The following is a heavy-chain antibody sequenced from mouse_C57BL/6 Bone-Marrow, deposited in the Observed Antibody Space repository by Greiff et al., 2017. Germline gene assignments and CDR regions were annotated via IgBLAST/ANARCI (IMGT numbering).Heavy chain of an antibody. Sequence: EVKLVESGGGLVKPGGSLKLSCAASGFTFSSYAMSWVRQTPEKRLEWVATISDGGSYTDYPDNVKGRFTISRDNAKNNVYLQMSHLKSEDTAMYYCASSFFYYAMDYWGQGTSVTVSS. CDR1: GFTFSSYA. D-gene: IGHD1-1*01. CDR3: ASSFFYYAMDY. CDR2: ISDGGSYT. V-gene: IGHV5-4*03. J-gene: IGHJ4*01.